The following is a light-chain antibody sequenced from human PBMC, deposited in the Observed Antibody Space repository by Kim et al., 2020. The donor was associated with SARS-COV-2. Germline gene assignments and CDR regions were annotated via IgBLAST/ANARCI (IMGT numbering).Light chain of an antibody. V-gene: IGLV8-61*01. CDR3: ALYLGNGVSL. Sequence: QAVVTQESSRSVFPGGTIALTCGLTSGSVSTSNFASWFQLTPGRPPRPLIYSTSSRSSGVPVRFSGSIVGNKAALTITGAQADDESDYYCALYLGNGVSLFGGGTQLTVL. CDR2: STS. CDR1: SGSVSTSNF. J-gene: IGLJ3*02.